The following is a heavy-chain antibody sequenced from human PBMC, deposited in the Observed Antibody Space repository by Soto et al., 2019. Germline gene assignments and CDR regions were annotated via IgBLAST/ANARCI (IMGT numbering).Heavy chain of an antibody. Sequence: SVKVSCKASGGTFSSYAISWVRQAPGKGLEWMGGIIPIFGTANYGQKFQGRVTITADESTSTAYMELSSLRSEDSAAYYCARGVTMYPGDYYYGMDVWGQGTTVTVSS. V-gene: IGHV1-69*13. J-gene: IGHJ6*02. D-gene: IGHD3-10*02. CDR1: GGTFSSYA. CDR2: IIPIFGTA. CDR3: ARGVTMYPGDYYYGMDV.